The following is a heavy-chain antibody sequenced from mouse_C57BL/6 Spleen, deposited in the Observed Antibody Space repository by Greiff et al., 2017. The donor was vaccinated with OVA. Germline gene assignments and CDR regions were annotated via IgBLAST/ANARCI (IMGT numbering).Heavy chain of an antibody. J-gene: IGHJ2*01. CDR2: IYPGSGST. Sequence: QVQLKQPGAELVKPGASVKMSCKASGYTFTSYWITWVKQRPGQGLAWIGDIYPGSGSTNYNEKFKIKATLTVDTSSSTAYIQLSSLTSEDSAVYYCAVGYSNSFDYWGQGTTLTVSS. D-gene: IGHD2-5*01. CDR3: AVGYSNSFDY. CDR1: GYTFTSYW. V-gene: IGHV1-55*01.